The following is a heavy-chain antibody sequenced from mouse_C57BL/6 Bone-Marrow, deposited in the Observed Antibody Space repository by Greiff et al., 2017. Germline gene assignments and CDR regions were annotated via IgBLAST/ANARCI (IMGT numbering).Heavy chain of an antibody. CDR2: IYPRSGNT. CDR3: ARSGRLRRGYAMDY. J-gene: IGHJ4*01. CDR1: GYTFTSYG. V-gene: IGHV1-81*01. Sequence: VQLVESGAELARPGASVQLSCKASGYTFTSYGISWVKQRTGQGLEWIGEIYPRSGNTYYNEKVKGKATLTADKSSSTAYMELRSLTSEDSSVYFCARSGRLRRGYAMDYWGQGTSVTVSS. D-gene: IGHD2-4*01.